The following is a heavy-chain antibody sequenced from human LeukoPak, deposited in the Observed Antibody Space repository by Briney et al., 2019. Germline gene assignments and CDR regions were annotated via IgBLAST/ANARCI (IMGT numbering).Heavy chain of an antibody. Sequence: GESLKISCQGSGYSFANYWIGWVRQMPGKGLEGVAIIYPADSDIRYSPAFQGQVTISADRSINTAYLQWTSLKASDTGMFYCARATLTPRHRGRPDAFDIWGQGTMVTVSS. CDR2: IYPADSDI. CDR3: ARATLTPRHRGRPDAFDI. CDR1: GYSFANYW. J-gene: IGHJ3*02. D-gene: IGHD3-16*01. V-gene: IGHV5-51*01.